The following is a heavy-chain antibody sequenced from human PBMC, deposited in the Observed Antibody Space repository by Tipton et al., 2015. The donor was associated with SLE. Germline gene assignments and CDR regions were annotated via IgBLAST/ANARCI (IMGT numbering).Heavy chain of an antibody. Sequence: QVQLVQSGGGLVKPGGSLRLSCAASGFTFRDYYMNWIRQAPGKGLEWLSCISISGSVIYYADSVKGRFTISRDNAKNSLYLQMDSLGAEDAAVYYCGRWGGDLRRDQYLDLWGRGTLVTVSS. CDR1: GFTFRDYY. V-gene: IGHV3-11*01. CDR2: ISISGSVI. D-gene: IGHD3-10*01. CDR3: GRWGGDLRRDQYLDL. J-gene: IGHJ2*01.